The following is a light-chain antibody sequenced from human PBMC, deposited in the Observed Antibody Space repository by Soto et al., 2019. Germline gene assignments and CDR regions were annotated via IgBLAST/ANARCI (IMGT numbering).Light chain of an antibody. CDR3: QKYNSALIT. CDR2: AAS. Sequence: DIQMTQSPSSLSASVGDRVTITCRASQGISNYLAWYQQKPGKVPKLLIYAASTLQSGVPSRFSGSGSGTDFTLTISSLQPGDVATYYCQKYNSALITFGQGTRLEIK. V-gene: IGKV1-27*01. J-gene: IGKJ5*01. CDR1: QGISNY.